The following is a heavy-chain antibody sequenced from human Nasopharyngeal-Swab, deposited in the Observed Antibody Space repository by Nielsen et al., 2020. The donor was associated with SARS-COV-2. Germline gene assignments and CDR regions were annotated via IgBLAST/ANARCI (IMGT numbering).Heavy chain of an antibody. CDR3: ARATSGSYYPFDY. D-gene: IGHD1-26*01. CDR2: IYYSGST. Sequence: SETLSLTCTVSGGSISSYYWSRIRQPPGKGLEWIGYIYYSGSTNYNPSLKSRVTISVDTSKNQFSLKLSSVTAADTAVYYCARATSGSYYPFDYWGQGTLVTVSS. J-gene: IGHJ4*02. V-gene: IGHV4-59*01. CDR1: GGSISSYY.